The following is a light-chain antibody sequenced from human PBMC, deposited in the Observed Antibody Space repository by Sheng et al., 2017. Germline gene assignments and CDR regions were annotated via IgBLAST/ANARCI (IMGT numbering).Light chain of an antibody. V-gene: IGKV1-5*03. CDR3: QQYNSYPRT. J-gene: IGKJ1*01. CDR2: KAS. Sequence: DIQLTQSPSFLSASVGDRVTITCRASQSISSWLAWYQQKPGKAPKLLIYKASSLESEVPSRFSGSGSGTEFTLTISSLQPDDFATYYCQQYNSYPRTFGQGTKVEIK. CDR1: QSISSW.